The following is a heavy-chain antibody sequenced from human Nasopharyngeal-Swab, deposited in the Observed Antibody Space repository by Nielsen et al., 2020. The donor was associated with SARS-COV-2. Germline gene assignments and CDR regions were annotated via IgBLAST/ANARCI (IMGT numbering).Heavy chain of an antibody. J-gene: IGHJ4*02. CDR3: AKLYSATAAAGRFDY. CDR2: ISGSGGST. D-gene: IGHD6-13*01. Sequence: WIRQPPGPGLERVSAISGSGGSTYYADSVKGRFTISRDNSKNTLYLQMNSLRAEDTAVYYCAKLYSATAAAGRFDYWGQGTLVTVSS. V-gene: IGHV3-23*01.